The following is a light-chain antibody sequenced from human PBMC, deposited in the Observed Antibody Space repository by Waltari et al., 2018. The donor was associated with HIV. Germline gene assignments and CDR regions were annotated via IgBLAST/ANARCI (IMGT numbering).Light chain of an antibody. J-gene: IGLJ1*01. CDR2: SND. CDR1: SSHIGAAYD. CDR3: QSYDSSLNGYI. Sequence: QSVLTQPPSVSGAPGQRIIISCAGNSSHIGAAYDVHWYQQFPGTAPKVLITSNDNRRSGVPDRFSASKSGTSASLAITGLQADDEADYFCQSYDSSLNGYIFGSGTTVTVL. V-gene: IGLV1-40*01.